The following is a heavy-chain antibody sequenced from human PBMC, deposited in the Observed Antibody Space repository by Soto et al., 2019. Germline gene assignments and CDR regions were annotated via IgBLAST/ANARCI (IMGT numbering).Heavy chain of an antibody. V-gene: IGHV1-18*01. CDR3: ARDVYSGSGDAFDL. CDR1: GYTFHIYG. J-gene: IGHJ3*01. CDR2: ISTYTGKT. Sequence: QVQLVQSGAEVKKPGASVKVSCKTSGYTFHIYGITWVRQAPGRGLERMGWISTYTGKTDYAQSPQGRVTMPTDTSTGTAYLEVRSLRSDDTAVYFCARDVYSGSGDAFDLWGQGTMVTVSS. D-gene: IGHD6-6*01.